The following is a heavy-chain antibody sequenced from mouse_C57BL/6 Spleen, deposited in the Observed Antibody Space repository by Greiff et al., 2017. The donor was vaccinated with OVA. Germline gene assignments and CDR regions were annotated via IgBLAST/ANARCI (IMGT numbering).Heavy chain of an antibody. D-gene: IGHD1-2*01. CDR1: GFTFSSYA. Sequence: DVMLVESGEGLVKPGGSLKLSCAASGFTFSSYAMSWVRQTPEKRLEWVAYISSGGDYIYYADTVKGRFTISRDNARNTLYLQMSSLKSEDTAMYYCTRDRGTTARLAYWGQGTLVTVSA. CDR3: TRDRGTTARLAY. V-gene: IGHV5-9-1*02. J-gene: IGHJ3*01. CDR2: ISSGGDYI.